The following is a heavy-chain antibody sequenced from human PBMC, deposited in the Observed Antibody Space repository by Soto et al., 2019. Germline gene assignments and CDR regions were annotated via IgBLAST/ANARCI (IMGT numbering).Heavy chain of an antibody. CDR3: ARAGFSYGHLLF. CDR2: VFYSGAT. J-gene: IGHJ4*02. CDR1: GGPIKTGDYY. V-gene: IGHV4-30-4*01. Sequence: SETLSLTCNVSGGPIKTGDYYWNWIRQPPGKGLEWIGYVFYSGATNYSPSLKSRAAISMDTSKNQFSLSLTSVTAADTAVYYCARAGFSYGHLLFWDQGIRVTVSS. D-gene: IGHD3-10*01.